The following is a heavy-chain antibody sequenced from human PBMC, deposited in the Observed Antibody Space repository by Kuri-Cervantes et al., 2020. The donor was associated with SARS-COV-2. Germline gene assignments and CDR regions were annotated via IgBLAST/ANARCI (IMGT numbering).Heavy chain of an antibody. CDR2: IIPIFGTA. D-gene: IGHD3-3*01. J-gene: IGHJ6*02. V-gene: IGHV1-69*13. Sequence: SVKVSCKASGGTFISYAISWVRQAPGQGLEWMGGIIPIFGTANYAQKFQGRVTITADESTSTAYMELSSLRSEDTAVYYCARDYWARGVVIMGLYGMDVWGQGTTVTVSS. CDR1: GGTFISYA. CDR3: ARDYWARGVVIMGLYGMDV.